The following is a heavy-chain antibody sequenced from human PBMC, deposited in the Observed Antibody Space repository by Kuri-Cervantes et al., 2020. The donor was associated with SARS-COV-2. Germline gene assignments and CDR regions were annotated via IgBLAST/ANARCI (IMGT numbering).Heavy chain of an antibody. CDR3: ARSPGAYFDY. J-gene: IGHJ4*02. V-gene: IGHV4-34*01. Sequence: SQTLSLTCAVYGGSFSGYYWNWIRQPPGKGLEWTGKIHHSGSTNYNPSLKSRLTISVDTSKNQFSLKLSSVTAADTAVYYCARSPGAYFDYWGQGTLVTVSS. D-gene: IGHD3-10*01. CDR2: IHHSGST. CDR1: GGSFSGYY.